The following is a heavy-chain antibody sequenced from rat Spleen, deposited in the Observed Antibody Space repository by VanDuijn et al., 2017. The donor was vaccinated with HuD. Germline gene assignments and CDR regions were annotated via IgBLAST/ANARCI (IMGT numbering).Heavy chain of an antibody. Sequence: EVQLVESGGGLVQPGRSLKFSCAASGFTFSDYAMAWVRQAPKKGLEWVATIIYDGSSTYYRDSVKGRFTISRDNAKSTLYLQMDSLRSEETATYYCARQDSNYGYTYEAPSYFDYWGQGVMVTVSS. J-gene: IGHJ2*01. CDR1: GFTFSDYA. D-gene: IGHD1-9*01. V-gene: IGHV5-17*01. CDR3: ARQDSNYGYTYEAPSYFDY. CDR2: IIYDGSST.